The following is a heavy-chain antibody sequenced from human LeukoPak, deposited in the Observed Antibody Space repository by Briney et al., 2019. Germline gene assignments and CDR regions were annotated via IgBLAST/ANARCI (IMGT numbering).Heavy chain of an antibody. J-gene: IGHJ5*02. Sequence: ASVKVSCKASGYTFTSYYMHWVRQAPGQGLEWMGWINPNSGGTNYAQKFQGRVTMTRDTSISTAYMELSRLRSDDTAVYYCARDPGGVVVVAANGWWFDPWGQGTLVTVSS. V-gene: IGHV1-2*02. CDR1: GYTFTSYY. CDR2: INPNSGGT. D-gene: IGHD2-15*01. CDR3: ARDPGGVVVVAANGWWFDP.